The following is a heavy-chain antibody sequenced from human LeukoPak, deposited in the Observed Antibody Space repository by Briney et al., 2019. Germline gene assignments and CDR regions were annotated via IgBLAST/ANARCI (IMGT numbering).Heavy chain of an antibody. CDR2: ISDYNGNT. V-gene: IGHV1-18*01. D-gene: IGHD6-13*01. CDR3: TRDLPYSSSWESLDY. Sequence: ASVKVSFKASGYTFTSYGINWLRQAPGQGLEWMGWISDYNGNTKYAQKFQGRVTMTTDTSTSTANMELRSLRSDDTAVYYCTRDLPYSSSWESLDYWGQGTLVTVSS. CDR1: GYTFTSYG. J-gene: IGHJ4*02.